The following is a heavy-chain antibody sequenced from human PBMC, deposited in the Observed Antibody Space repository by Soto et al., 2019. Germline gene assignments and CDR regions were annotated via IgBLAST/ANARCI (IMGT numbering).Heavy chain of an antibody. Sequence: ASVKVSCKASGYTFTSYLMHWLRQAPGQGLEWMGIINPSGGSTSYAQKFQGRVTMTRDTSTSTVYMELSSLRSEDTAVYYCARALLPRPFDYWGQGTLVTVSS. CDR2: INPSGGST. J-gene: IGHJ4*02. V-gene: IGHV1-46*01. CDR1: GYTFTSYL. CDR3: ARALLPRPFDY.